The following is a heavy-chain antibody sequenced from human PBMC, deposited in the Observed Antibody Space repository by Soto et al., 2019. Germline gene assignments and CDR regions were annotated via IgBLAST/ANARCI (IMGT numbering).Heavy chain of an antibody. J-gene: IGHJ4*02. CDR1: GYTFTSYD. CDR3: ARNLYNTGSFDH. CDR2: MTPISGDT. D-gene: IGHD3-10*01. Sequence: QVQLVQSGAEVKKPGASVKVSCKASGYTFTSYDINWVRQATGQGLEWVGWMTPISGDTGYAQNFQGRVTMTRDTPRSTAYLELSSLTSEDTAVYYCARNLYNTGSFDHWGQGTLVTVSS. V-gene: IGHV1-8*02.